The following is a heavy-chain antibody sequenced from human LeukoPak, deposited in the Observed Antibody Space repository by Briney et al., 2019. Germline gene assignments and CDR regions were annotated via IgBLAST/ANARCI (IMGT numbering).Heavy chain of an antibody. J-gene: IGHJ4*02. CDR1: GFSVSNNY. CDR2: IYSAGNT. D-gene: IGHD5-18*01. V-gene: IGHV3-66*01. CDR3: ARDQAYSYRYSFYFHS. Sequence: TGGSLRLSCAASGFSVSNNYMSRVRQAPGKGLEWVSVIYSAGNTFYADSVKGRFTISRDNSKNIVYLQMNSLRAEDTAIYYCARDQAYSYRYSFYFHSWGQGTLVTVSS.